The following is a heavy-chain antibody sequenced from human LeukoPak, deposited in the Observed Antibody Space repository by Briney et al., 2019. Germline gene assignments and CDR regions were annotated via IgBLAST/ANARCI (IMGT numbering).Heavy chain of an antibody. CDR2: INRDGSTT. D-gene: IGHD6-19*01. Sequence: GGSLRLSCAASGFTFSSYWMHWVRQAPGKGLVWVSRINRDGSTTTYADSVKGRFTISRDNAKNTLYLQVNSLRAEDTAVYYCLSGSWYFDYWGQGTLVTVSS. CDR3: LSGSWYFDY. J-gene: IGHJ4*02. V-gene: IGHV3-74*03. CDR1: GFTFSSYW.